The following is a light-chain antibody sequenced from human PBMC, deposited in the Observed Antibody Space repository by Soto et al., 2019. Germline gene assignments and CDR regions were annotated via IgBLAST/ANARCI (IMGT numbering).Light chain of an antibody. V-gene: IGKV3-11*01. CDR1: QRISSY. CDR2: DAS. Sequence: EIVLTQSPATLSLSPGERATLSCRASQRISSYLAWYQQKPDQAPRLLIYDASNRATGIPARFSGSGSGTDFTLTISSLEPEEFAVYYCQQRSTWPFTFGPGNKGDIK. CDR3: QQRSTWPFT. J-gene: IGKJ3*01.